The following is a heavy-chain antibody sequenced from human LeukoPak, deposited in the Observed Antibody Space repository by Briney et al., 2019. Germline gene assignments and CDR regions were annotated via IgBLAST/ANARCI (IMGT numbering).Heavy chain of an antibody. CDR2: IYSDNT. Sequence: GGSLRLSCTVSGFTVSSNSMSWVRQAPGKGLEWVSFIYSDNTHYSDSVKGRFTISRDNSKNTLYLQMSSLRAEDTAVYYCAKEFISSHLHPWGQGTLVTVSS. CDR3: AKEFISSHLHP. CDR1: GFTVSSNS. V-gene: IGHV3-53*01. D-gene: IGHD3-16*02. J-gene: IGHJ5*02.